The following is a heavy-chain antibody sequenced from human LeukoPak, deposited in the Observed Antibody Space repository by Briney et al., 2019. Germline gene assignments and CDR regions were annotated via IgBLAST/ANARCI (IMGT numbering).Heavy chain of an antibody. J-gene: IGHJ4*02. Sequence: RGSLRLSCAASGFTFSSYAMNWVRQAPGKGLEWVSTISSSGNNTYYTDSVKGRFTISRDNSKNTLFLQMNSLTADDTAVYYCARERTTIVSGTTIGAYWGQGTLVTVSS. D-gene: IGHD2/OR15-2a*01. CDR1: GFTFSSYA. V-gene: IGHV3-23*01. CDR2: ISSSGNNT. CDR3: ARERTTIVSGTTIGAY.